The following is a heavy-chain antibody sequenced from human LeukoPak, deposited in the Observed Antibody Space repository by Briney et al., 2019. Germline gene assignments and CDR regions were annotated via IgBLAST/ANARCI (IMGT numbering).Heavy chain of an antibody. CDR1: GFTFSSYA. D-gene: IGHD6-19*01. V-gene: IGHV3-30-3*01. J-gene: IGHJ4*02. Sequence: GRSLRLSCAASGFTFSSYAMHWVRQAPGKGLEWVAVISYDGSNKYYADSVKGRFTISRDNSKNTLYLQMNSLRAEDTAVYYCAREPTRIAVAGMEFDYWGQGTLVTVSS. CDR2: ISYDGSNK. CDR3: AREPTRIAVAGMEFDY.